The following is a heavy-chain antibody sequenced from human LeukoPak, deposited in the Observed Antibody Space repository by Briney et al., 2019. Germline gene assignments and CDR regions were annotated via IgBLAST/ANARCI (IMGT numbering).Heavy chain of an antibody. Sequence: ASVKVSCKASGGTFSSYAISWVRQAPGQGLEWMGRIIPILGIANYAQKFQGRVTITADKSTSTAYMELSSLRSEDTAVYYCARDAYIVATRVWFDPWGQGTLVTVSS. CDR3: ARDAYIVATRVWFDP. V-gene: IGHV1-69*04. CDR1: GGTFSSYA. D-gene: IGHD5-12*01. J-gene: IGHJ5*02. CDR2: IIPILGIA.